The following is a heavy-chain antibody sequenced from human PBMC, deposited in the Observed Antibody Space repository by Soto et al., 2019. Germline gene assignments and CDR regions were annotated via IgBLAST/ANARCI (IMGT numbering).Heavy chain of an antibody. Sequence: ASVKVSCTASGYTFTNHGISWVRQAPGQGLEWVGWVSGYNGNTNYAQKLQGRVTMTTGTSTSTAYMELRSLRSDDTAVYYCARVIGGYVWFDPWGQGTLVTVS. CDR3: ARVIGGYVWFDP. V-gene: IGHV1-18*04. D-gene: IGHD1-26*01. CDR2: VSGYNGNT. CDR1: GYTFTNHG. J-gene: IGHJ5*02.